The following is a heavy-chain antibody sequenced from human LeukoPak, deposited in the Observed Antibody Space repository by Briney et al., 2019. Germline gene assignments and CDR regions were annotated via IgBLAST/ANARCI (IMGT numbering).Heavy chain of an antibody. J-gene: IGHJ6*03. CDR3: ARQSYSSSSVYYYYYMDV. V-gene: IGHV3-48*01. CDR1: GFTLSSYS. Sequence: PGGSLRLSCAASGFTLSSYSMNWVRQAPGKGLEWVSYISSGSSTIYYADSVKGRFTISRDNAKNSLYLQMNSLRAEDTAVYYCARQSYSSSSVYYYYYMDVWGKGTTATVSS. CDR2: ISSGSSTI. D-gene: IGHD6-6*01.